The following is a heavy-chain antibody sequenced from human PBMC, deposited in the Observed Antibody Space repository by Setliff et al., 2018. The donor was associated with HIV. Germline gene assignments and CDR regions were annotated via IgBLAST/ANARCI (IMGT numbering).Heavy chain of an antibody. Sequence: SVKVSCKASGYTFTSYYMHWVRLAPGQGLEWMGIINPSGGSTSYAQKFQGRVTMTRDTSTSTVYMELSSLRSEDTAVYYCAGTAGWELPPRLYYYYYYMDVWGKGTTVTVSS. D-gene: IGHD1-26*01. V-gene: IGHV1-46*01. CDR2: INPSGGST. CDR1: GYTFTSYY. J-gene: IGHJ6*03. CDR3: AGTAGWELPPRLYYYYYYMDV.